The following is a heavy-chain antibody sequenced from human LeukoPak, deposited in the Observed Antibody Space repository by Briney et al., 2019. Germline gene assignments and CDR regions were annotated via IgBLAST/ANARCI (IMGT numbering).Heavy chain of an antibody. Sequence: PGGSLRLSCAASGFTVFSNYMSWVRQAPGKGREWVSVLYSDGRTFYAGSVRGRFTISRDKTKNPVYLQMNSLGVEDTAVYYCASGSTMVQGVIFAYWGQGTLVTVAS. CDR2: LYSDGRT. CDR1: GFTVFSNY. J-gene: IGHJ4*02. V-gene: IGHV3-53*01. CDR3: ASGSTMVQGVIFAY. D-gene: IGHD3-10*01.